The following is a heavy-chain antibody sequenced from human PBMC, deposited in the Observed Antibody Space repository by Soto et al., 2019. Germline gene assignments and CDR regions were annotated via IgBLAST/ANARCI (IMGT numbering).Heavy chain of an antibody. V-gene: IGHV4-31*03. CDR3: ARGVVSYGSGRLFDY. CDR2: IYYSGST. CDR1: GGSISSGGYY. J-gene: IGHJ4*02. D-gene: IGHD3-10*01. Sequence: QVQLQESGPGLVKPSQTLSLTCTVSGGSISSGGYYWSWIRQHPGKGLEWIGYIYYSGSTYYNPSLKSRVTISVDTSKNQFSLKLSSVNAADTAVYYCARGVVSYGSGRLFDYWGQGTLVTVSS.